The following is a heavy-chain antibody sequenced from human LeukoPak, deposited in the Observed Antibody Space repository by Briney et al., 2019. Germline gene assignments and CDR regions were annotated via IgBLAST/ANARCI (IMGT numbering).Heavy chain of an antibody. D-gene: IGHD6-19*01. CDR3: VRGHSSDWSFGAFDL. J-gene: IGHJ3*01. CDR1: GFTISNYD. CDR2: IGTAGDT. Sequence: PWGSLRLSCAASGFTISNYDMHWVRQTTGKRLEWVAAIGTAGDTYYPGSVKGRFTISRDNGKNSLYLQMNSLRAGDTAVCYCVRGHSSDWSFGAFDLWGQGTLVTVSS. V-gene: IGHV3-13*01.